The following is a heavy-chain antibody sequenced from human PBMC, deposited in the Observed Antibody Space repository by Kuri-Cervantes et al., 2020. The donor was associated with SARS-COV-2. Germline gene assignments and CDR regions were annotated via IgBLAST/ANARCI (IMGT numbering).Heavy chain of an antibody. CDR2: INYGGTS. J-gene: IGHJ5*02. V-gene: IGHV4-39*01. D-gene: IGHD3-3*01. CDR3: AKNRRFTIFGVVILDWFDP. CDR1: GGSINRGSYY. Sequence: SETLSRTCTVSGGSINRGSYYWGWIRQPPGKGLEWIGSINYGGTSYYNPSLKSRVTISVDTSTNQFSLKLSSVTAADTAVYYCAKNRRFTIFGVVILDWFDPWGQGTLVTVSS.